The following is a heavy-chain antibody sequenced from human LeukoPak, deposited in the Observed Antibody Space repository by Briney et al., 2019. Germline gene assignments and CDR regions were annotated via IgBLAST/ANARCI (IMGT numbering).Heavy chain of an antibody. V-gene: IGHV4-59*11. D-gene: IGHD3-10*01. CDR2: IYYSGST. CDR1: GGSISSHY. Sequence: SETLSLICTVSGGSISSHYWSWIRQPPGKGLEWIGYIYYSGSTNYNPSLKSRVTISVDTSKNQFSLKLSSVTAADTAVYYCARNYYGSGSHGPEYYFDYWGQGTLVTVSS. J-gene: IGHJ4*02. CDR3: ARNYYGSGSHGPEYYFDY.